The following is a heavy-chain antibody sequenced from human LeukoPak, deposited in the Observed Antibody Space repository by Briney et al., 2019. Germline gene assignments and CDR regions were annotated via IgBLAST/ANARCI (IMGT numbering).Heavy chain of an antibody. CDR1: GYTFTNYG. Sequence: VASVKVSCKASGYTFTNYGISWVRQAPGQGLEWVGWISTCDGDTNYAQKLQGRVTMTTEKSTTTVYMELRNLRSDDTAVYYCARDFFQGSSSWEDCFDSWGQGTLVTVSS. J-gene: IGHJ4*02. D-gene: IGHD6-13*01. V-gene: IGHV1-18*04. CDR3: ARDFFQGSSSWEDCFDS. CDR2: ISTCDGDT.